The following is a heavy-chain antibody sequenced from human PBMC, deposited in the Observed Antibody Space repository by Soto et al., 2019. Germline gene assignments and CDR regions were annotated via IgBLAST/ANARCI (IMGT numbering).Heavy chain of an antibody. CDR1: GFTFSSYA. CDR2: ISNNGDTA. D-gene: IGHD3-16*02. Sequence: EEQLLESGGGLVQPGGSLTLSCATSGFTFSSYAMVWVRQAAEKGLEWVASISNNGDTAYYADSVQGRFTISRGNSENRLYLQMNGLRADDTALYCCAKSRVFIGAIVTLLDSWGQGTQVTVS. V-gene: IGHV3-23*01. J-gene: IGHJ4*02. CDR3: AKSRVFIGAIVTLLDS.